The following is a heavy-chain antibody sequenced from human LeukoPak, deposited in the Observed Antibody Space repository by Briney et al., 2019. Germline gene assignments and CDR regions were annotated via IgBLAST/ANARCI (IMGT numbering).Heavy chain of an antibody. CDR1: GFTLSDYY. CDR3: ASSRAWELTDF. D-gene: IGHD1-26*01. V-gene: IGHV3-11*01. CDR2: ISNSGTNI. Sequence: PGGSLRLSCAASGFTLSDYYMSWVRQAPGKGLEWVSFISNSGTNIHYQDSVKGRFTISRDNAKNSLYLQMNSLRADDTAIYFCASSRAWELTDFWGQGTLVTVSS. J-gene: IGHJ4*02.